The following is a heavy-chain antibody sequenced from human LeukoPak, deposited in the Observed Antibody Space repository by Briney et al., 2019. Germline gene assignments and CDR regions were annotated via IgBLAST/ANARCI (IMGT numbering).Heavy chain of an antibody. V-gene: IGHV3-7*03. CDR2: IKQDGSEK. CDR3: ARAYGTFDY. D-gene: IGHD2-8*01. CDR1: GFTLSSYW. J-gene: IGHJ4*02. Sequence: GGSLRLSCEASGFTLSSYWMSWVRQAPGKGLEWVANIKQDGSEKYYVDSVKGRFTISRDNAKNSLYLQMNSLRAEDTAVYYCARAYGTFDYWGQGTLVTVSS.